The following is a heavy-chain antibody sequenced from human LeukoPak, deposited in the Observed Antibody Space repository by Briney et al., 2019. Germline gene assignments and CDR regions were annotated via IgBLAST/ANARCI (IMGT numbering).Heavy chain of an antibody. CDR3: ARGYSSNELYYYYYYYMDV. J-gene: IGHJ6*03. D-gene: IGHD5-18*01. V-gene: IGHV4-59*01. Sequence: SETLSLTCTVSGGSISSYYWSWIRQPPGKGLEWIGYIYYSGSTNYNPSLKSRVTISVDTSKNQFSLKLSSVTAADTAVYYCARGYSSNELYYYYYYYMDVWGKGTTVTISS. CDR2: IYYSGST. CDR1: GGSISSYY.